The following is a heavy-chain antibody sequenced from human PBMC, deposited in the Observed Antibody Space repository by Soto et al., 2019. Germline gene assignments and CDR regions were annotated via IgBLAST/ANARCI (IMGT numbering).Heavy chain of an antibody. CDR3: ARVWGGAFDI. Sequence: QVQLQESGPGLVKPSETLSLTCTVSGGSISSYYWCWIRQPPGKGLEWIGNIYYSGSTNYKPSRKSRVTISVDTSKNQFSLKLSSVTAADTAVYYCARVWGGAFDIWGQGTMVTFSS. CDR2: IYYSGST. CDR1: GGSISSYY. J-gene: IGHJ3*02. V-gene: IGHV4-59*01. D-gene: IGHD3-10*01.